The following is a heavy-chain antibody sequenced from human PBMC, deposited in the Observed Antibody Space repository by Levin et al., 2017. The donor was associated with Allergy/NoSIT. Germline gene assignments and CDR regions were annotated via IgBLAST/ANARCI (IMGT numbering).Heavy chain of an antibody. CDR1: GFTFSSYV. D-gene: IGHD3-3*01. J-gene: IGHJ6*02. V-gene: IGHV3-23*01. Sequence: QTGESLKISCTASGFTFSSYVMSWVRQAPGKGLEWVSVISGSGGGTHYADSVKGRFTISRDNSKNTLYLQMNSLRAEDTAVYYCAKCTQYYDFWSGFLYGMDVWGQGTTVTVSS. CDR3: AKCTQYYDFWSGFLYGMDV. CDR2: ISGSGGGT.